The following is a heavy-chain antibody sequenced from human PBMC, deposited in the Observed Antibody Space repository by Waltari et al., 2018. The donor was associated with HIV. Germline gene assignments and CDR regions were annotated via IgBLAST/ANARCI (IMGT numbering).Heavy chain of an antibody. Sequence: LVGSGGGMVSPGGSLSLLCAAPGFPLRSFWRNWVRQTPGKGLGWVANMNKDGTEKYYVDSLKGRFSISRDNAKNSLYLQMNSLRAEDTGVYYCARGALWSRDWYFDLWGRGTLVTVSS. CDR1: GFPLRSFW. CDR3: ARGALWSRDWYFDL. D-gene: IGHD2-21*01. V-gene: IGHV3-7*01. CDR2: MNKDGTEK. J-gene: IGHJ2*01.